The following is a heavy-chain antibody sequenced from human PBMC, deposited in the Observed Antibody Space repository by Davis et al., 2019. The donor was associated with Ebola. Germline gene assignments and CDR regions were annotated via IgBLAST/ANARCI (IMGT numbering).Heavy chain of an antibody. J-gene: IGHJ3*02. CDR1: GYTFTSYG. Sequence: ASVKVSCKASGYTFTSYGISWVRQAPGQGLEWMGWISAYNGNTNYAQKLQGRVTMTTDTSTSTAYMELRSLRFDDTAVYYCASRYSGSYYLTAFDIWGQGTMVTVSS. CDR3: ASRYSGSYYLTAFDI. CDR2: ISAYNGNT. D-gene: IGHD1-26*01. V-gene: IGHV1-18*01.